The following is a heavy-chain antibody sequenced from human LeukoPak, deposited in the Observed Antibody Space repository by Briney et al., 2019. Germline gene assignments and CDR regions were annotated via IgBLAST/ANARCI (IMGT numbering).Heavy chain of an antibody. CDR2: INGDGSEE. V-gene: IGHV3-7*01. D-gene: IGHD3-16*01. CDR3: ARDPDSDNAWGWFDS. CDR1: GFTFSRTW. Sequence: GGSLRLSCAASGFTFSRTWMSWVRNSPGKGLEWVANINGDGSEEYYVDSVKGRFTISRANARSSLYLQMNSLRGEDTAVYYCARDPDSDNAWGWFDSWGQGTVVTVSS. J-gene: IGHJ5*01.